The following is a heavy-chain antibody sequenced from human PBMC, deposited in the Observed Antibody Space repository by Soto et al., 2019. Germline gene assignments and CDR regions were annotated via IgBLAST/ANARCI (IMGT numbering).Heavy chain of an antibody. CDR2: IYYSGST. D-gene: IGHD3-3*01. J-gene: IGHJ4*02. CDR3: ARTRYDFWSGYGCYFDY. CDR1: GGSISSYY. Sequence: SETLSLTCTVSGGSISSYYWSWIRQPPGKGLEWIGYIYYSGSTNYNPSLKSRVTISVDTSKNQFSLKLSSVTAADTAVYYCARTRYDFWSGYGCYFDYWGQGTLVTVSS. V-gene: IGHV4-59*01.